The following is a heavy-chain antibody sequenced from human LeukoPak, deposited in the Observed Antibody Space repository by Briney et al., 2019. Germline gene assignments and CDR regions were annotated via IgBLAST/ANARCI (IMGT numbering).Heavy chain of an antibody. D-gene: IGHD1-26*01. CDR1: GYSFSSYW. CDR2: IYPGDSDT. V-gene: IGHV5-51*01. Sequence: GESLKISCQGSGYSFSSYWIGWVRQMPGKGLEWMGIIYPGDSDTRYSPSFQGQVTISADKSISTAYLQWSSLKASDSAMYYCTRHVVVGASDNWFDPGGQGTLVTVSS. CDR3: TRHVVVGASDNWFDP. J-gene: IGHJ5*02.